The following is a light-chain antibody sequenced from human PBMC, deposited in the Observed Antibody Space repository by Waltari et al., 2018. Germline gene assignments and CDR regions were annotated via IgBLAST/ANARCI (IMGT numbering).Light chain of an antibody. CDR3: SSYTSSGTLRV. J-gene: IGLJ2*01. CDR1: SSDVGGYNY. CDR2: YVS. V-gene: IGLV2-14*03. Sequence: QSALTQPASVSGSPGQSITISCTGTSSDVGGYNYVSWYQQHPGKAPKPMIYYVSKRPSRVSTRFSGSKTGNTASLTITGLQAEDEADYYCSSYTSSGTLRVFGGGTKLTVL.